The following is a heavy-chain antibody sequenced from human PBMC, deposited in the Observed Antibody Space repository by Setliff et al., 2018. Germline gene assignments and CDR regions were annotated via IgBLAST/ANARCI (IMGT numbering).Heavy chain of an antibody. CDR2: IKQDGSEK. CDR1: GFTFSSYW. D-gene: IGHD2-15*01. CDR3: AKRGPYCSGGTCHYYFDY. J-gene: IGHJ4*02. V-gene: IGHV3-7*03. Sequence: LSLSCAASGFTFSSYWMSWVRQAPGKGLEWVANIKQDGSEKYYADSVKGRFTISRDNSKNTVYLEMNSLRAEDTAVYYCAKRGPYCSGGTCHYYFDYWGQGTLVTVSS.